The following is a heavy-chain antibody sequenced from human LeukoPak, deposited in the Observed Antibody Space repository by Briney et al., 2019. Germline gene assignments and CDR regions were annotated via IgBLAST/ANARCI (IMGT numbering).Heavy chain of an antibody. D-gene: IGHD2-15*01. V-gene: IGHV4-34*01. CDR2: INHSGST. CDR3: ASPPLPVP. J-gene: IGHJ5*02. Sequence: SETLSLTCAVYGGSFSGYYWGWIRQPPGKGLEWIGEINHSGSTNYNPSLKSRVTISVDTSKNQFSLKLSSVTAADTAVYYCASPPLPVPWGQGTLVTVSS. CDR1: GGSFSGYY.